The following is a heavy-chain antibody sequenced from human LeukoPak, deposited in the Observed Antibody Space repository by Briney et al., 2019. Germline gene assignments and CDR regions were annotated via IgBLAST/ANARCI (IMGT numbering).Heavy chain of an antibody. J-gene: IGHJ4*02. Sequence: PGRSLRLSCAASGFTFSSYGMHWVRQAPGKGLEWVAVISYDGSNKYYADSVKGRFTISRDNAKNSLYLQMNSLRAEDTAVYYCASLSYGDYGDYWGQGTLVTVSS. D-gene: IGHD4-17*01. V-gene: IGHV3-30*03. CDR3: ASLSYGDYGDY. CDR2: ISYDGSNK. CDR1: GFTFSSYG.